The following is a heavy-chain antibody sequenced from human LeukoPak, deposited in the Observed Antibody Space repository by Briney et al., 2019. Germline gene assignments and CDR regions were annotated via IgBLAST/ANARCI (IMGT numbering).Heavy chain of an antibody. CDR2: IFYSGSA. CDR3: ARGSTLIRGFDY. D-gene: IGHD3-10*01. J-gene: IGHJ4*02. CDR1: GGSISSGDYY. Sequence: TSETLSLTCTVSGGSISSGDYYWNWIRQHPEKSLEWIGYIFYSGSAYYNPSLKSRVTISVDTSKNQFSLKLSSVTAADTAVYYCARGSTLIRGFDYWGQGTLVTVSS. V-gene: IGHV4-31*03.